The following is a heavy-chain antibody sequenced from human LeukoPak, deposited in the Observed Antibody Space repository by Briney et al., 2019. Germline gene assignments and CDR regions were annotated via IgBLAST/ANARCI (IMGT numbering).Heavy chain of an antibody. CDR3: TSMAMGIGQSWYLEL. CDR1: GRSISHYY. Sequence: SETLSLTCTVSGRSISHYYWSWIRQPPGKGLEWVGYVYYSGSTSYNPSLKSRVTIRVDPPHNQFSLKLSSITAPDTGVSYCTSMAMGIGQSWYLELWGRGTLVTVSS. J-gene: IGHJ2*01. D-gene: IGHD5-18*01. V-gene: IGHV4-59*01. CDR2: VYYSGST.